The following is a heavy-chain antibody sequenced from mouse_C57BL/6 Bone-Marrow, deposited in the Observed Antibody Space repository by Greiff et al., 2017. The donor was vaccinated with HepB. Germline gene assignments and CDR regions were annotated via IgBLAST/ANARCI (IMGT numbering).Heavy chain of an antibody. CDR3: ARRTVVADWYFDV. CDR1: GFTFTDYY. V-gene: IGHV7-3*01. J-gene: IGHJ1*03. Sequence: EVKVVESGGGLVQPGGSLSLSCAASGFTFTDYYMSWVRQPPGKALEWLGFIRNKANGYTTEYSASVKGRFTISRDNSQSILYLQMNALRAEDSATYYCARRTVVADWYFDVWGTGTTVTVSS. D-gene: IGHD1-1*01. CDR2: IRNKANGYTT.